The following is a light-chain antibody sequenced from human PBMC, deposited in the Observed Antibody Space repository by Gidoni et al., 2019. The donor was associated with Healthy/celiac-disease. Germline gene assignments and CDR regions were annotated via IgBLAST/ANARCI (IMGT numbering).Light chain of an antibody. J-gene: IGKJ2*01. V-gene: IGKV1-8*01. CDR3: QQYYSYPVT. Sequence: AIRMTQSPSSLSASTGDRVTITCRASQGISSYLAWYQQKPGKAPKLLIYAAATLQSVVPARFSGSGSGTDFTLTISCLQSEDFATYYCQQYYSYPVTFGQXTKLEIK. CDR2: AAA. CDR1: QGISSY.